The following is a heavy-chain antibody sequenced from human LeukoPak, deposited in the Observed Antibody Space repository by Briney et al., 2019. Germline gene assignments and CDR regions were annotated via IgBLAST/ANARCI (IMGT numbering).Heavy chain of an antibody. Sequence: PGGSLRLSCEASGFTFSSYAMSWIRQAPGKGLEWVSAISSGGGNTDYADSVKGRFTISRDNSKNTLYLRINSLRADDTAVYYCAKSYKVIVEGYKSGYYFDYWGQGTLVTVSS. CDR3: AKSYKVIVEGYKSGYYFDY. D-gene: IGHD3-22*01. J-gene: IGHJ4*02. CDR2: ISSGGGNT. V-gene: IGHV3-23*01. CDR1: GFTFSSYA.